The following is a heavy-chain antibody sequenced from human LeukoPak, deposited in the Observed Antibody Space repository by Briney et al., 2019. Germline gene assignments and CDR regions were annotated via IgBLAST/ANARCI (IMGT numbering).Heavy chain of an antibody. CDR3: ARDDGFRGVDF. D-gene: IGHD4-17*01. V-gene: IGHV3-7*01. Sequence: GGSLRLSCAASGFSTSWMSWVRRAPGRGLEWVANINRDGSEAYYVDSVKGRFTIFRDNAKNSLYLQMNSLRADDTAVYYCARDDGFRGVDFWGQGTLVSVSS. J-gene: IGHJ4*02. CDR1: GFSTSW. CDR2: INRDGSEA.